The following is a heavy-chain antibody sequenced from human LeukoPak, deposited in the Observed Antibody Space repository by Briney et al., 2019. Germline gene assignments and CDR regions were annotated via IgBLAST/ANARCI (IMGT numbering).Heavy chain of an antibody. D-gene: IGHD6-13*01. Sequence: ASVKVSCKASGYTFTSYGISWVRQAPGQGLEWMGWISAYNGNTNYAQKLQGRVTMTTDTSTSTAYMELRSLRSDDTAVYYCARDGFIAAAVYYYYYMDVWGKGTTVTISS. J-gene: IGHJ6*03. V-gene: IGHV1-18*01. CDR3: ARDGFIAAAVYYYYYMDV. CDR2: ISAYNGNT. CDR1: GYTFTSYG.